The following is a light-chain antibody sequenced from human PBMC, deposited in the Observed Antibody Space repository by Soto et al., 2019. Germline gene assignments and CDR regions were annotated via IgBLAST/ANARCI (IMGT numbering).Light chain of an antibody. V-gene: IGKV4-1*01. Sequence: DIVMTQSPDSLAVSLGERATFNCKSSQNVLHSSNNKNYLAWYQQKPGQPPKLLIYWASTRESGVPDRFSGSGSGTDFTLTISSLQAEDVAVYYCQQYYSNPVTFGGGTKVEIK. CDR3: QQYYSNPVT. CDR2: WAS. J-gene: IGKJ4*01. CDR1: QNVLHSSNNKNY.